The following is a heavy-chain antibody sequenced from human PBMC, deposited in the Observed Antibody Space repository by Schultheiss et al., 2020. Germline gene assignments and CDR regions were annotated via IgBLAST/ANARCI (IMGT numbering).Heavy chain of an antibody. Sequence: GGSLRLSCAASGFTFSSYAMSWIRQAPGKGLEWVSYISSSSSTIYYADSVKGRFTISRDNAKNSLFLQMNSLRAEDTAVYYCARGRGTVGAFHWGQGTLVTVSS. D-gene: IGHD1-26*01. J-gene: IGHJ4*02. CDR3: ARGRGTVGAFH. V-gene: IGHV3-48*01. CDR2: ISSSSSTI. CDR1: GFTFSSYA.